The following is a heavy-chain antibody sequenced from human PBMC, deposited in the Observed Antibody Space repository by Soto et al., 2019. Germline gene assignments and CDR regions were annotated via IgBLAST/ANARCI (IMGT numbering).Heavy chain of an antibody. D-gene: IGHD5-12*01. CDR3: ARMGVGGYSNYDAPFYV. Sequence: LVESGGGLVQPGGSLRLSCAASGFYFSDYYMTWIRQAPGKGLEWISYIDKSGSSIFYADSVKGRFTISRDNDNQSVYLEMSGLRVEDAALYYCARMGVGGYSNYDAPFYVWGQGTLVTPSS. CDR1: GFYFSDYY. CDR2: IDKSGSSI. V-gene: IGHV3-11*01. J-gene: IGHJ4*02.